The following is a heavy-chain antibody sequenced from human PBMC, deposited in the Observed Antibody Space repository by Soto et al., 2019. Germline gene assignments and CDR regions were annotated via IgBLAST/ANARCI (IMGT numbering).Heavy chain of an antibody. V-gene: IGHV4-28*01. Sequence: QVQLQESGPGLVKPSDTLSLTCAVSGYSISSSNWWGWIRQPPGKGLEWIGYIYYSGTTYYNPSLKRRDTMSGDTAKNQFSLKLTSVTAVDTAVYYCARREIQGPIDYWGQGTLVTVSS. CDR1: GYSISSSNW. CDR2: IYYSGTT. CDR3: ARREIQGPIDY. D-gene: IGHD1-26*01. J-gene: IGHJ4*02.